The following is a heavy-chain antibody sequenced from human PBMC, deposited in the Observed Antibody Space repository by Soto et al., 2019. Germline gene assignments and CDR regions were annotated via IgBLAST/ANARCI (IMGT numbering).Heavy chain of an antibody. D-gene: IGHD2-15*01. CDR3: AKAAGYCTGGSCNNWFDP. J-gene: IGHJ5*02. V-gene: IGHV3-23*01. Sequence: LRLSFAASVFTFSSYAMSWVRQAPGNGLEWVSAISGSGGSTYHADSVKGRFTISRDNSKNTLYLQMNSLRAEDTAVYYCAKAAGYCTGGSCNNWFDPWGQGTLVTVSS. CDR1: VFTFSSYA. CDR2: ISGSGGST.